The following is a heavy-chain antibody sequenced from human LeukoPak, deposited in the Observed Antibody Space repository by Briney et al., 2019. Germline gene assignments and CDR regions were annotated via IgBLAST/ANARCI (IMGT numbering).Heavy chain of an antibody. CDR2: IDPSDSYT. CDR3: ARDYSSTSDFDY. CDR1: GYSFTSYW. D-gene: IGHD2-2*01. V-gene: IGHV5-10-1*01. Sequence: GESLKISCEGSGYSFTSYWISWVRQMPGKGLEWMGRIDPSDSYTNYSPSFQGHVTISADKSISTAYLQWSSLKASDTAMYYCARDYSSTSDFDYWGQGTLVTVSS. J-gene: IGHJ4*02.